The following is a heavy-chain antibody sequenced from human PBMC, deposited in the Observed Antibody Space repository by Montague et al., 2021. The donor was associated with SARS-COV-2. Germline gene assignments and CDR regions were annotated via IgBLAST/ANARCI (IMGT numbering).Heavy chain of an antibody. CDR1: GASISTGIYY. Sequence: TQSLTCTVSGASISTGIYYWSWIRQPAGKGLEWIGRIRTTGHTYYNSSLESRVFMSVDTSTNQFSLSLTSVTAADTAVYFCARFGSGTLEFDLWGQGTLVTVSS. V-gene: IGHV4-61*02. CDR3: ARFGSGTLEFDL. CDR2: IRTTGHT. D-gene: IGHD1-26*01. J-gene: IGHJ4*02.